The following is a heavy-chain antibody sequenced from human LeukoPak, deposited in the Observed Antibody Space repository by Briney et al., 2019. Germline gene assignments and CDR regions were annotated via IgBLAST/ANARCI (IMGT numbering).Heavy chain of an antibody. CDR1: GYSFITYG. CDR3: ARPYDSSGYYNYYFDN. Sequence: ASVKDSYKDSGYSFITYGISWVRQAPGQGLEWMGWISAYNRSTDYAQNLQGRVTMTTDTSTSTAYMEMRSLRSDDTAVYYCARPYDSSGYYNYYFDNWGQGTLVTVSS. CDR2: ISAYNRST. D-gene: IGHD3-22*01. J-gene: IGHJ4*02. V-gene: IGHV1-18*01.